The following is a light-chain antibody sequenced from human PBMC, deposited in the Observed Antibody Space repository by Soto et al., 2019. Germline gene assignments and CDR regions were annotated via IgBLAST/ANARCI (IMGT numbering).Light chain of an antibody. CDR1: QSVSSF. CDR2: DAS. J-gene: IGKJ4*01. Sequence: EIVLTQSPATLSLSPGERATLSCRASQSVSSFLAWYQQRAGQAPRLLIYDASNRATGIPARFSGSGSGTDFTLTISSLEPEDFVVYYCQQGSNWPLTFSGGTKVEIK. CDR3: QQGSNWPLT. V-gene: IGKV3-11*01.